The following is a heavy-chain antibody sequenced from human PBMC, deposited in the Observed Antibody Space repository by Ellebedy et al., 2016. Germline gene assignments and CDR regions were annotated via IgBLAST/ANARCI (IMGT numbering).Heavy chain of an antibody. D-gene: IGHD3-22*01. CDR1: GFTFSSYG. Sequence: GESLKISCAASGFTFSSYGMHWVRQAPGKGLEWVAVISYDGSNKYYADSVKGRFTISRDNSKNTLYLQMNSLRAEDTAVYYCARGEITMIVVDPPYYWGQGTLVTVSS. CDR2: ISYDGSNK. V-gene: IGHV3-30*03. J-gene: IGHJ4*02. CDR3: ARGEITMIVVDPPYY.